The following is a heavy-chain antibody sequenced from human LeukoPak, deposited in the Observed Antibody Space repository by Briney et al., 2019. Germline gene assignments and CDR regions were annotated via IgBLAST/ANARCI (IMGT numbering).Heavy chain of an antibody. D-gene: IGHD6-19*01. J-gene: IGHJ5*02. CDR2: ISGYNGNT. V-gene: IGHV1-18*01. CDR3: ARDGHSSGLGWFDP. Sequence: ASVKVSCKASGHTFTSYGFSWVRQAPGQGLEWMGWISGYNGNTNYAQKLQGRVTMTTDTSTSTAYMELRSLTSDDTAVYYCARDGHSSGLGWFDPWGQGTLVTVSS. CDR1: GHTFTSYG.